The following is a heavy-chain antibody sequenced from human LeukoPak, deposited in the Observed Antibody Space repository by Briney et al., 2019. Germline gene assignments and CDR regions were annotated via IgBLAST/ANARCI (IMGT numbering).Heavy chain of an antibody. CDR2: INHSGST. V-gene: IGHV4-34*01. CDR1: GGSFSGNS. CDR3: ARGYYFDY. J-gene: IGHJ4*02. Sequence: PSETLSFTCAVYGGSFSGNSWSWIRQPPGKGLEWIGEINHSGSTYYNPSLKSRVTISVDTSKNQFSLKLSSVTAADTAVYYCARGYYFDYWGQGTLVTVSS.